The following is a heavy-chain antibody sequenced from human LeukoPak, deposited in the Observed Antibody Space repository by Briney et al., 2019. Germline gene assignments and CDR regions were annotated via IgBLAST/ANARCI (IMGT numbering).Heavy chain of an antibody. D-gene: IGHD3-3*01. CDR2: ISWNSITI. CDR1: GFPFDDYA. J-gene: IGHJ6*03. Sequence: PGRSLRLSCVASGFPFDDYAMHWVRQAPGKGLEWVSGISWNSITIGYADSVEDRFTISRDNAKNSLYLQMNSLRAEDTAVYYCARGVRDDFWSGYFFSYYMDVWGKGTTVTVSS. CDR3: ARGVRDDFWSGYFFSYYMDV. V-gene: IGHV3-9*01.